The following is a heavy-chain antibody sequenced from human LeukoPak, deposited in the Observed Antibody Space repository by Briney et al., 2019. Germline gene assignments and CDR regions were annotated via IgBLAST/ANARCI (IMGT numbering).Heavy chain of an antibody. CDR2: INPNSGGT. CDR3: ARHPGKVTNDWYFDL. Sequence: GASVKVSCKASGYTFIAYYIHWVRQAPGQGLEWMGWINPNSGGTNYAQKFQGRVTMTRDTSITTACMELSRLSSDDTAVYYCARHPGKVTNDWYFDLWGRGTLVTVSS. V-gene: IGHV1-2*02. CDR1: GYTFIAYY. J-gene: IGHJ2*01. D-gene: IGHD4-23*01.